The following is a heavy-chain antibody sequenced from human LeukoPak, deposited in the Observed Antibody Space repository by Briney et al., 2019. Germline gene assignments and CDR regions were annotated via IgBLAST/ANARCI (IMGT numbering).Heavy chain of an antibody. J-gene: IGHJ5*02. Sequence: ASVKVSCKASRGTFSSYAISWVRQAPGQGLEWMGGIIPLFGTASYAQNFQGRVTISADESTSTAYMELSSLRSEDTAVYYCARDLTMVRGARYRPYNWFAHWGQGTLVTVSS. D-gene: IGHD3-10*01. CDR3: ARDLTMVRGARYRPYNWFAH. V-gene: IGHV1-69*13. CDR1: RGTFSSYA. CDR2: IIPLFGTA.